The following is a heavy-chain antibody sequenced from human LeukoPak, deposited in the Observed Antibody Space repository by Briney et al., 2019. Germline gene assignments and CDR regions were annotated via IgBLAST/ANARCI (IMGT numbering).Heavy chain of an antibody. D-gene: IGHD6-13*01. Sequence: GGSLRLSCAASGFTFSSYSMNWVRQAPGKGLEWVSSISSSSTYIYYADSVKGRFTISRDNAKNTLYLQMNSLRAEDTAVYYCTRDHSSSLDYWGQGTLVTVSS. V-gene: IGHV3-21*01. CDR1: GFTFSSYS. CDR2: ISSSSTYI. CDR3: TRDHSSSLDY. J-gene: IGHJ4*02.